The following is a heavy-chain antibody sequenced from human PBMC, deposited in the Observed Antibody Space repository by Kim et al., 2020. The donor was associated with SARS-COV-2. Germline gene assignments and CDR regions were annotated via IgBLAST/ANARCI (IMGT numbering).Heavy chain of an antibody. Sequence: SETLSLTCAVYGGSFSGYYWSWIRQPPGKGLEWIGEINHSGSTNYNPSLKSRVTISVDTSKNQFSLKLSSVTAADTAVYYCARGMRYYYDSSGYYGYWGQGTLVTVSS. CDR2: INHSGST. CDR3: ARGMRYYYDSSGYYGY. J-gene: IGHJ4*02. CDR1: GGSFSGYY. D-gene: IGHD3-22*01. V-gene: IGHV4-34*01.